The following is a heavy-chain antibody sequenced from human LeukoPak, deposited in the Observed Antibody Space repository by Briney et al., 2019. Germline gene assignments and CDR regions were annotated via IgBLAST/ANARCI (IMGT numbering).Heavy chain of an antibody. Sequence: SETLSLTRTLSVGSLSRYYWRWIRQPPGKGLEWIGRIYTSGSTTYNPPPKSRVTVSVDTSMNQFSLKLSSVPAADTAVDYCAGDGSITIFGVALDVWGKGTTVTVSS. CDR3: AGDGSITIFGVALDV. CDR1: VGSLSRYY. D-gene: IGHD3-3*01. CDR2: IYTSGST. J-gene: IGHJ6*04. V-gene: IGHV4-4*07.